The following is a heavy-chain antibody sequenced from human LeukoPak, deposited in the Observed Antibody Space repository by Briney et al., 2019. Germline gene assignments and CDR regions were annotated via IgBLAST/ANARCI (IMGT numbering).Heavy chain of an antibody. J-gene: IGHJ4*02. CDR1: GFTFSSYW. Sequence: GGSLRLSCAPSGFTFSSYWMSWVRQAPGKGLEWVANIKQDGSEKYYVDSVKGRFTISRDNGKNSLYLQMNSLRAEDTAVYYCARGSITMTWGQGTLVTVSS. V-gene: IGHV3-7*01. D-gene: IGHD3-22*01. CDR2: IKQDGSEK. CDR3: ARGSITMT.